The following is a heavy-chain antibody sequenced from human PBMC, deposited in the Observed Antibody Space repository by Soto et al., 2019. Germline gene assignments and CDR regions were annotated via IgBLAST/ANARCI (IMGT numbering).Heavy chain of an antibody. J-gene: IGHJ6*02. Sequence: EVQLVESGGGLVQPGGSLRLSCAASGFTFSSYWMSWVRQAPGKGLEWVANIKQDGSEKYYVDSVKGRFTISRDNAKNSLYLQMNGLRAEDPAVYYCAREGFRGVMSYCGMDVWGQGTTVTVSS. V-gene: IGHV3-7*04. CDR2: IKQDGSEK. CDR3: AREGFRGVMSYCGMDV. CDR1: GFTFSSYW. D-gene: IGHD3-16*01.